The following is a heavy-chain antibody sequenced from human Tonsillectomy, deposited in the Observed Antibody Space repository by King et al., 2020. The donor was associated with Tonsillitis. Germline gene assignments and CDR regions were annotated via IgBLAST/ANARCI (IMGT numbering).Heavy chain of an antibody. CDR2: ISGDGGST. Sequence: VQLVESGGGVVQPGGSLRLSCAASGFTFDDYAMHWVRQAPGKGLEWVSLISGDGGSTDYADSVKGRFTISRENSKNSRFLKMNSLRTEDTALDYCAKDAKGYWSGGSCYPDYWGQGTLVTVSS. V-gene: IGHV3-43*02. CDR1: GFTFDDYA. CDR3: AKDAKGYWSGGSCYPDY. J-gene: IGHJ4*02. D-gene: IGHD2-15*01.